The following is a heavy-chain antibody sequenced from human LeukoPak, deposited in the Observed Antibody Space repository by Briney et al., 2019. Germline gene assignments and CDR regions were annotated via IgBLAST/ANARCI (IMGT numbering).Heavy chain of an antibody. Sequence: ETLSLTCTVSGGSISSYYWSWIRQPPGKGLEWIGYIYYSGSTNYNPSLKSRVTISVDTSKNQFSLKLSSVTAADTAVYYCASTNDFWSGYYYYGMDVWGQGTTVTVSS. CDR1: GGSISSYY. V-gene: IGHV4-59*08. CDR3: ASTNDFWSGYYYYGMDV. D-gene: IGHD3-3*01. J-gene: IGHJ6*02. CDR2: IYYSGST.